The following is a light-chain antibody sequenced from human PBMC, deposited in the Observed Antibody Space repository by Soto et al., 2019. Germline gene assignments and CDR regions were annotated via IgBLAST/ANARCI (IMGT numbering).Light chain of an antibody. CDR1: SSDVGSYNY. Sequence: QSVLTQPASVSGSPGQSITISCTGTSSDVGSYNYVSWYQQHPGKAPKLMIYEVSDRPSGISSRFSGSKSGNTASLTISGLQTEDEADYYCQSYDSSPSGYVFGTGTKVTVL. CDR3: QSYDSSPSGYV. CDR2: EVS. J-gene: IGLJ1*01. V-gene: IGLV2-14*01.